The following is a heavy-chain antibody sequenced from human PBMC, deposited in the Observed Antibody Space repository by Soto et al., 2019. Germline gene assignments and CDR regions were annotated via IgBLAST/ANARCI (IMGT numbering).Heavy chain of an antibody. Sequence: QPGGSLRLSCAASGFTFSSYGMHWVRQAPGKGLEWVAVIWYDGSNKYYADSVKGRFTISRDNSKNTLYLQMNSLRAEDTAVYYCAREGPPFGELLALNAFDIWGQGTMVTVSS. CDR3: AREGPPFGELLALNAFDI. CDR2: IWYDGSNK. CDR1: GFTFSSYG. D-gene: IGHD3-10*01. V-gene: IGHV3-33*01. J-gene: IGHJ3*02.